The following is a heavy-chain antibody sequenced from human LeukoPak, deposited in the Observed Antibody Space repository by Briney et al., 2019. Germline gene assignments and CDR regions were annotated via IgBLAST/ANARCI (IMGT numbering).Heavy chain of an antibody. Sequence: SVKVSCKASGGTFSSYAISWVRQAPGQGLEWMVGIIPIFGTANYAQKFQGRVTITADESTSTAYMELSSLRAEDTAVYYCARDWFGGSYDYVWGSYTLGNWGQGTLVTVSS. CDR2: IIPIFGTA. J-gene: IGHJ4*02. V-gene: IGHV1-69*01. D-gene: IGHD3-16*01. CDR1: GGTFSSYA. CDR3: ARDWFGGSYDYVWGSYTLGN.